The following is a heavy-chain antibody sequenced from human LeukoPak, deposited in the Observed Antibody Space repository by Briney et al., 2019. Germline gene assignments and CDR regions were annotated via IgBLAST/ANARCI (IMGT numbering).Heavy chain of an antibody. Sequence: GGSLRLSCAASGFTFSSYAMSWVRQAPGKGLEWVSAISGSGGSTYYADSVKGRFNISRDNSKDTLYLQMNSLRAEDTAVYYCAKGNGDYINWFDPWGQGTLVTVSS. CDR1: GFTFSSYA. D-gene: IGHD4-17*01. CDR3: AKGNGDYINWFDP. CDR2: ISGSGGST. J-gene: IGHJ5*02. V-gene: IGHV3-23*01.